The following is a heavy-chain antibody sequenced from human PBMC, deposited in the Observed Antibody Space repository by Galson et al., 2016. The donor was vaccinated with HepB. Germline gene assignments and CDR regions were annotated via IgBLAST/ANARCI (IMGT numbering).Heavy chain of an antibody. J-gene: IGHJ4*02. V-gene: IGHV3-33*01. CDR2: ILYDGINK. CDR3: ARDRELHFDY. D-gene: IGHD1-7*01. CDR1: GFTFSSYG. Sequence: SLRLSCAASGFTFSSYGMHWVRQAPGKGLEWVAVILYDGINKDYADSVKGRFTIARDNSKNTLYLQMNSLRAEDTAVYYCARDRELHFDYWGQGTLVTVSS.